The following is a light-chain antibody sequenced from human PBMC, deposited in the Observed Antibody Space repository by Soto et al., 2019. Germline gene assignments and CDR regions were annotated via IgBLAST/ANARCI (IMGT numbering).Light chain of an antibody. V-gene: IGKV1-5*03. CDR1: QSISSW. CDR2: KAS. Sequence: DIQMTQSPSTLSASVGDRVTITCRASQSISSWLAWYQQKPGKAPKLLIYKASSLQSGVPSRFSGSGSGTEFPLPKKSWQLDYLAPYYSKQKNIYRTSGQGPKVKIK. CDR3: KQKNIYRT. J-gene: IGKJ1*01.